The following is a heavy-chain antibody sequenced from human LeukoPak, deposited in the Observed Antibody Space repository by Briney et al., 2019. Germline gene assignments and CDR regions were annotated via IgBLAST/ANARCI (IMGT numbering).Heavy chain of an antibody. D-gene: IGHD3-16*01. CDR1: GYTFTSYG. CDR3: ARDGGPASYYGMDV. CDR2: ISAYNGNT. V-gene: IGHV1-18*04. Sequence: ASVNVSCKASGYTFTSYGISWVRQAPGQGLEWMGWISAYNGNTNYAQKLQGRITMTTDTSTSTAYMELRSLRSDDTAVYYCARDGGPASYYGMDVWGKGTTVTVSS. J-gene: IGHJ6*04.